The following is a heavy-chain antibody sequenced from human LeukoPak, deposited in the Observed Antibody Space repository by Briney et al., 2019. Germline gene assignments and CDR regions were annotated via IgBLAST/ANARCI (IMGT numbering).Heavy chain of an antibody. Sequence: GGSLRLSCAVSGFTFSSYGMHWVRQAPGKGLEWVAFITYDGSNKYYADSLKGRFTISRDNSRNTLYVQMNSLRVEDTAVYYCANAATVTTYFEYWGQGTLVTASS. D-gene: IGHD4-17*01. J-gene: IGHJ4*02. CDR3: ANAATVTTYFEY. CDR2: ITYDGSNK. CDR1: GFTFSSYG. V-gene: IGHV3-30*02.